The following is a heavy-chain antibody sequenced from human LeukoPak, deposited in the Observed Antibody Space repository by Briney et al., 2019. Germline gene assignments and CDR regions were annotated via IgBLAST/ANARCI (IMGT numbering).Heavy chain of an antibody. CDR2: IHYSGST. CDR3: ARWYSSGWAFDY. J-gene: IGHJ4*02. V-gene: IGHV4-59*08. D-gene: IGHD6-19*01. CDR1: GGSISGYY. Sequence: SETLSLTCTVSGGSISGYYWNWIRQPPGKGLEWIGYIHYSGSTKYNPSLKSRVTISVDTSKNQFSLKLSSVTAADTAVYYCARWYSSGWAFDYWGQGTLVPVSS.